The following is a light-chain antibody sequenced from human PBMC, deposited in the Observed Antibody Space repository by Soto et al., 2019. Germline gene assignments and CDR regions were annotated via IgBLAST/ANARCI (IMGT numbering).Light chain of an antibody. V-gene: IGLV2-18*02. CDR2: EVS. CDR3: SSYTSSSTGVV. Sequence: QSALTQPPSVSGSPGQSVTISCTGTSSDVGSYNRVSWYQQPPGTAPKLMIYEVSNRPSGVPDRFSGSKSGNTASLTISELQAEDEADYYCSSYTSSSTGVVFGGGTKLTVL. J-gene: IGLJ2*01. CDR1: SSDVGSYNR.